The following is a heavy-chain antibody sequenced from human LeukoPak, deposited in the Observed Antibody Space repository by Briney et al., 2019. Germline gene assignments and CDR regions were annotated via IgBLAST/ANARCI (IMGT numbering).Heavy chain of an antibody. V-gene: IGHV3-48*01. CDR1: GFTFSGYV. D-gene: IGHD3-22*01. CDR3: ARDFNSSGWYLGAS. J-gene: IGHJ5*02. CDR2: ISSSGSNI. Sequence: GGSLRLSCAASGFTFSGYVMNWVRQAPGKGLEWVSYISSSGSNIYYAGSVKGRFTISRDNAKNSLYLQMNSLRAEDTAVYYCARDFNSSGWYLGASWGQGTLVTVSS.